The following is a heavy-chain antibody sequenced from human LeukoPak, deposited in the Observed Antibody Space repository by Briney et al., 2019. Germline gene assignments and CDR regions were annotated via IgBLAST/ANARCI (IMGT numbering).Heavy chain of an antibody. CDR1: GFTFSSYA. CDR3: AKDAMVRGVISRYYFDY. V-gene: IGHV3-23*01. J-gene: IGHJ4*02. CDR2: ISGSGGST. D-gene: IGHD3-10*01. Sequence: GGSLRLSCAASGFTFSSYAMTWVRQAPGKGLEWVSIISGSGGSTSYADSVKGRFTISRDNSKNTLYLQMNSLRAEDTAVYYCAKDAMVRGVISRYYFDYRGQGTLVTVSS.